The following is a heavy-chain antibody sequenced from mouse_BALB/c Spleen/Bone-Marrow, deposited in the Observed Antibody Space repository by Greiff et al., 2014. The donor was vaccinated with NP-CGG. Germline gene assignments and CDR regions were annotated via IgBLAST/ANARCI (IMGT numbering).Heavy chain of an antibody. V-gene: IGHV1-87*01. CDR3: ARGDYGYHWYFDV. CDR1: GYNFTTHW. D-gene: IGHD1-2*01. Sequence: QVQLQQSGAVLARPGASVKLSCKASGYNFTTHWMQWVKQRPGQGLEWIGAIYPGDGDTRYTQKFKGKATLTADKSSSTAYMQLSDLASEDSAVYYCARGDYGYHWYFDVWGAGTTVTVSS. J-gene: IGHJ1*01. CDR2: IYPGDGDT.